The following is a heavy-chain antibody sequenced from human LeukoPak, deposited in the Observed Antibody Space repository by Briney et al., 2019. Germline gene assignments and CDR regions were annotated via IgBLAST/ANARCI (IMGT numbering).Heavy chain of an antibody. D-gene: IGHD4-23*01. V-gene: IGHV4-39*07. CDR3: ASLGNSFVY. Sequence: SETLSLTCTVSGGSISSSSYYWGWIRQPPGKGLEWIGSIYYSGSTYYNPSLKSRVTISVDTSKNQFSLKLSSVTAADTAVYYCASLGNSFVYWGQGTLVTVSS. J-gene: IGHJ4*02. CDR1: GGSISSSSYY. CDR2: IYYSGST.